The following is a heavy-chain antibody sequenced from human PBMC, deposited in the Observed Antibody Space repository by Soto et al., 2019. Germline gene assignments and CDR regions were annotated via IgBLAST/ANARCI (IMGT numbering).Heavy chain of an antibody. CDR2: IGWDGGST. CDR3: AKGFIVGATFGIVY. CDR1: VFTFDDYA. Sequence: PWWSLRLSCSASVFTFDDYAMHWCRQAPGKGLEWVSLIGWDGGSTSYADSVKGRFTISRDNSANSLYLQMNSLRTEDTALYYCAKGFIVGATFGIVYWGQGTVVTVPQ. D-gene: IGHD1-26*01. V-gene: IGHV3-43*01. J-gene: IGHJ4*02.